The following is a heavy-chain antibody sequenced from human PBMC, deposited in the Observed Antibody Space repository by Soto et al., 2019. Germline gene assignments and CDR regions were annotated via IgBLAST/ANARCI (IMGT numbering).Heavy chain of an antibody. CDR3: EISSSRNGGVVKYYYYYGMDV. D-gene: IGHD3-3*01. CDR1: GYTFTSYG. J-gene: IGHJ6*02. V-gene: IGHV1-18*01. Sequence: QVQLVQSGAEVKKPGASVKVSCKASGYTFTSYGISWVRQAPGQGLEWMGWISAHNGNTNYAQKLQGRVTMTTDTPGSTAYMQPRSLRSDHRAVYCREISSSRNGGVVKYYYYYGMDVWGQGTTVTVSS. CDR2: ISAHNGNT.